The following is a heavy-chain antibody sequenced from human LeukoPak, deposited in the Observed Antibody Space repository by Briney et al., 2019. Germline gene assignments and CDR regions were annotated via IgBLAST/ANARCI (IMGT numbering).Heavy chain of an antibody. J-gene: IGHJ4*02. CDR1: GGSFSGYY. CDR2: INHSGST. V-gene: IGHV4-34*01. CDR3: ASARYEIPAAKPGGY. D-gene: IGHD2-2*02. Sequence: SETLSLTCAVYGGSFSGYYWSWIRQPPGKGLEWIGEINHSGSTNYNPSLKSRVTISVDTSKNQFSLKLSSVTAADTAVYYCASARYEIPAAKPGGYWGQGTLVTVSS.